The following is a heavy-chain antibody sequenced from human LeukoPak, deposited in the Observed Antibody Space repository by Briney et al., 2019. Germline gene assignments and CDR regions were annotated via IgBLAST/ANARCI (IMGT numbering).Heavy chain of an antibody. D-gene: IGHD6-19*01. CDR2: ISSSGGST. CDR3: AKGSRSIAVDNLCDY. Sequence: GGSLRLSCAASGFTFSSAAMSWVRQAPGKGLEWVSIISSSGGSTYYADSVKGRFIISRDNSKNTLYLQMNSLRAEDTAVYYCAKGSRSIAVDNLCDYWGQGTLVTVSS. V-gene: IGHV3-23*01. J-gene: IGHJ4*02. CDR1: GFTFSSAA.